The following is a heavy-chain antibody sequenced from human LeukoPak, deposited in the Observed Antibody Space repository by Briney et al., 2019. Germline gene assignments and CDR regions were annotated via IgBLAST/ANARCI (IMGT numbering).Heavy chain of an antibody. Sequence: PGRSLRLSCAASGFTFSSYGMHWVRQAPGKGLEWVAVIWYDGSNKYYADSVKGRFTISRDNSKNTLYLQMNSLRAEDTAVYYCARDREYCSGGSCYPGRYFDYWGQGTLVTVSS. J-gene: IGHJ4*02. CDR1: GFTFSSYG. CDR2: IWYDGSNK. CDR3: ARDREYCSGGSCYPGRYFDY. V-gene: IGHV3-33*01. D-gene: IGHD2-15*01.